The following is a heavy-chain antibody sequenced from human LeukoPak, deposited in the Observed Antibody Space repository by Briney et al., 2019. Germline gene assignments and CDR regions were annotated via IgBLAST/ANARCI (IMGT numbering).Heavy chain of an antibody. CDR3: AGGDSSGYPLFDY. J-gene: IGHJ4*02. Sequence: SETLSLTCTVSGGSISSYYWSWIRQPPGKGLEWIGYIYYSGSTNYNPSLKSRVTISVDTSKNQFSLKLSSVTAADTAVYYCAGGDSSGYPLFDYWGQGTLVTVSS. D-gene: IGHD3-22*01. V-gene: IGHV4-59*01. CDR2: IYYSGST. CDR1: GGSISSYY.